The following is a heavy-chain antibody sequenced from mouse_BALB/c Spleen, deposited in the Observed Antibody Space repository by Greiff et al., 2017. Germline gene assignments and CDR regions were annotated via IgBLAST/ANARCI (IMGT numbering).Heavy chain of an antibody. D-gene: IGHD1-1*01. CDR2: INPDSSTI. J-gene: IGHJ3*01. Sequence: EVQLVESGGGLVQPGGSLKLSCAASGFDFSRYWMSWVRQAPGKGLEWIGEINPDSSTINYTPSLKDKFIISRDNAKNTLYLQMSKVRSEDTALYYCARYYYGPAWFAYWGQGTLVTVSA. V-gene: IGHV4-1*02. CDR3: ARYYYGPAWFAY. CDR1: GFDFSRYW.